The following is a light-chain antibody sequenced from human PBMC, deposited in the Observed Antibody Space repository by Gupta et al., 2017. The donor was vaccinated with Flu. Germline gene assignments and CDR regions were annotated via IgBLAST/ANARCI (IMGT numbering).Light chain of an antibody. V-gene: IGKV1-33*01. Sequence: DIQMTQSPSSLSASVGDRVTITCQASQDISNYLNWYQQKPGKAPKLLIYDASNLETGVPSRFSGSGSGTXFTFTIXSLQPEDIATYYCQQDDNLPNTFGXGTKVEIK. CDR1: QDISNY. J-gene: IGKJ4*01. CDR3: QQDDNLPNT. CDR2: DAS.